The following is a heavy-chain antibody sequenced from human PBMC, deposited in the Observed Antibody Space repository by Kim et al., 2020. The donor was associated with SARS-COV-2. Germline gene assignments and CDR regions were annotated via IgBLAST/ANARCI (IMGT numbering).Heavy chain of an antibody. D-gene: IGHD3-10*01. J-gene: IGHJ4*02. CDR3: TTAHGSGSYYNDPFDY. V-gene: IGHV3-15*01. Sequence: PVTGRFTISRDDSKNTRYLQMNSLKTEDTAVYYCTTAHGSGSYYNDPFDYWGQGTLVTVSS.